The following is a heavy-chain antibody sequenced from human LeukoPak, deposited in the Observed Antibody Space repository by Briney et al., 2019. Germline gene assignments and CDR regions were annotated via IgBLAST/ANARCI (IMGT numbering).Heavy chain of an antibody. J-gene: IGHJ3*02. V-gene: IGHV3-30*02. CDR3: AKGLAARPLDAFDI. Sequence: PGGSLRLSCAASGFTFSSYGMHWVRQAPGKGLEWVAFIRYDGSNKYYADSVKGRFTISGDNSKNTLYLQMNSLRAEDTAVYYCAKGLAARPLDAFDIWGQGTMVTVSS. CDR2: IRYDGSNK. CDR1: GFTFSSYG. D-gene: IGHD6-6*01.